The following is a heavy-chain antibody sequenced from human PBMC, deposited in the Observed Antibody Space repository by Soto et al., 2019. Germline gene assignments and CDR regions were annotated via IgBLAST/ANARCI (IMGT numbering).Heavy chain of an antibody. Sequence: GGSLRLSCAASGFTFSSFGMNWVRQAPGKGLEWVSSITGAGYIFYADSVEGRFSISRDNAKNSAYLQMNSLRAEDTAVYYCARYSGTYRDYWGQGILVPVSS. CDR3: ARYSGTYRDY. D-gene: IGHD1-26*01. CDR1: GFTFSSFG. V-gene: IGHV3-21*01. J-gene: IGHJ4*02. CDR2: ITGAGYI.